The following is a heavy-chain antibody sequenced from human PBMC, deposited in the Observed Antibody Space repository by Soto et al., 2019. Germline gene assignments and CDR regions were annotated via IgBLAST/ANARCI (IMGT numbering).Heavy chain of an antibody. CDR3: ARGQGETYYDFWSGYFVCQY. CDR2: IWYDGSNK. J-gene: IGHJ4*02. D-gene: IGHD3-3*01. V-gene: IGHV3-33*01. Sequence: PGGSLRLSCAASGFTFSSYGMHWVRQAPGKGLEWVAVIWYDGSNKYYADSVKGRFTISRDNSKNTLYLQMNSLRAEDTAVYYCARGQGETYYDFWSGYFVCQYWGQGTLVTVSS. CDR1: GFTFSSYG.